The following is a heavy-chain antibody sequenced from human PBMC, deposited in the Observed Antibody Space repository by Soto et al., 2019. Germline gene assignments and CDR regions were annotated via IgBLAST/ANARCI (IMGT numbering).Heavy chain of an antibody. CDR1: GGSSSRYY. D-gene: IGHD5-12*01. J-gene: IGHJ4*02. V-gene: IGHV4-59*01. Sequence: SETLSLACTVSGGSSSRYYWSWIRQLPGKGLEWIGYIYYSGSTNYNPSLKSRVTISVDTSKNQFSLKLSSVTAADTAVYYCATSERKRWLQLPYYFDYWGQGTLVTVSS. CDR2: IYYSGST. CDR3: ATSERKRWLQLPYYFDY.